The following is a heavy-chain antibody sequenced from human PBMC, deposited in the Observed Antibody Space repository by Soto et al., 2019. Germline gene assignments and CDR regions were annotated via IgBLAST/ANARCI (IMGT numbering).Heavy chain of an antibody. Sequence: GESLKISCKVSGYNFARYWIGWVRQMPGKGLEWMGIIYPADSDARYSPSFQGQVTISADKSISTAYLQWSSLKASDTAMYYCARHRYCSGGSCYSVAFDIWGQGTMVTVSS. J-gene: IGHJ3*02. CDR1: GYNFARYW. V-gene: IGHV5-51*01. CDR3: ARHRYCSGGSCYSVAFDI. D-gene: IGHD2-15*01. CDR2: IYPADSDA.